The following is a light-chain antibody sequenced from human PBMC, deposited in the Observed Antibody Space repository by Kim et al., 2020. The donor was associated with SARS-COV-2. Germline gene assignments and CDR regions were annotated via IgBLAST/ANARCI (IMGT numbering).Light chain of an antibody. J-gene: IGLJ2*01. CDR3: QVWDFNRGLAI. CDR2: YDY. V-gene: IGLV3-21*01. Sequence: PGATTTIPGGGNIIGRERVHWYQQRPGQAPTLLLYYDYERPSGIPERFSGSTSGNTATLTISRVEAGDEADYHCQVWDFNRGLAIFGGGTQLTVL. CDR1: IIGRER.